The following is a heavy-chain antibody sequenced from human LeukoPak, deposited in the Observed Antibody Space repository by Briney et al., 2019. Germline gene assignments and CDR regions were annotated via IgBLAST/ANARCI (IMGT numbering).Heavy chain of an antibody. CDR1: GFTFSSYS. D-gene: IGHD3-10*01. CDR2: ISSSSSYI. V-gene: IGHV3-21*01. Sequence: GGSLRLSCAASGFTFSSYSMNWVRQAPGEGLEWVSSISSSSSYIYYADSVKGRFTISRDNAKNSLYLQMNSLRAEDTAVYYCARGSTYYYGSGSYFNRPEAPFDYWGQGTLVTVSS. CDR3: ARGSTYYYGSGSYFNRPEAPFDY. J-gene: IGHJ4*02.